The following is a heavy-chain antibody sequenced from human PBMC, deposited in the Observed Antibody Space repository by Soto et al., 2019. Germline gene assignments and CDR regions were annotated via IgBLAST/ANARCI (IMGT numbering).Heavy chain of an antibody. CDR3: ARMIGISIFGVVHYAMDV. Sequence: PGGSLRLSCAASGFTVSSNYMSWVRQAPGKGLEWVSVIYSGGSTYYADSVKGRFTISRDNSKNTLYLQMNSLRAEDTAVYYCARMIGISIFGVVHYAMDVWGQGTTVTVSS. D-gene: IGHD3-3*01. CDR2: IYSGGST. CDR1: GFTVSSNY. J-gene: IGHJ6*02. V-gene: IGHV3-53*01.